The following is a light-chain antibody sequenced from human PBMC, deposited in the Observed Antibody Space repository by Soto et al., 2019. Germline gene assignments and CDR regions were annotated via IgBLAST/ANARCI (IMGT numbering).Light chain of an antibody. CDR3: QQSYSTPFT. CDR2: AAS. CDR1: QSISSY. Sequence: DIQITQSPSSLSASVGDRVTITFRASQSISSYLNWYQQKPGKAPKLLIYAASSLQSGVPSRFSGSGSGTDFTLTISSLQPEDFATYYCQQSYSTPFTFGPGTKVDIK. V-gene: IGKV1-39*01. J-gene: IGKJ3*01.